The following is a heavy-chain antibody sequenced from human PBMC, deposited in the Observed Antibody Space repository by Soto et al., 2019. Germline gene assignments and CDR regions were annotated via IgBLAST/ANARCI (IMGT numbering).Heavy chain of an antibody. V-gene: IGHV4-31*03. CDR2: IYKSGNA. D-gene: IGHD1-26*01. CDR1: GGSISSGAYY. CDR3: AGDSGDGFNLVDS. Sequence: QVQLQESGPGLVKPSQTLSLTCTVSGGSISSGAYYWSWIRQLPGKGLEWIGYIYKSGNAYYNPSLKSRLTISMDTSKNQFSLKLTSITAADTAVYYCAGDSGDGFNLVDSWGQGTLVTVSS. J-gene: IGHJ4*02.